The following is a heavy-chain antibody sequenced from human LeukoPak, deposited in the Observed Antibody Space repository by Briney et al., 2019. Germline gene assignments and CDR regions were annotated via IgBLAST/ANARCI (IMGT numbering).Heavy chain of an antibody. Sequence: GGSLRLSCAASGFTFSSYGMHWVRQAPGKGLEWVANIKEDGSEKFYVDSVKGRFTISRDNAKNSLFLQMNSLRAEDTAVYYCVGTPNRNFFDYWGQGTLVTVSS. CDR2: IKEDGSEK. D-gene: IGHD7-27*01. V-gene: IGHV3-7*01. CDR3: VGTPNRNFFDY. J-gene: IGHJ4*02. CDR1: GFTFSSYG.